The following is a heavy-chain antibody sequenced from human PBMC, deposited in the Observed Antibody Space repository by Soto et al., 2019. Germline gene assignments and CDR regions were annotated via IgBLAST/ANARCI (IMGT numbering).Heavy chain of an antibody. Sequence: GGSLRLSCAASGFTFSNYGMHWVRQAPGKGLEWVAVISYGGSDKYFADSVKGRFTISRDNSKNTLYLQMNSLRPEDTAVYYCTKDYPVVAATPPNYGMDVWGQGTTVTVSS. CDR1: GFTFSNYG. D-gene: IGHD2-15*01. J-gene: IGHJ6*02. V-gene: IGHV3-30*18. CDR2: ISYGGSDK. CDR3: TKDYPVVAATPPNYGMDV.